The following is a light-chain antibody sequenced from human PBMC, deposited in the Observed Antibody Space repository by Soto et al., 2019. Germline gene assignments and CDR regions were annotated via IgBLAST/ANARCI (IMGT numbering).Light chain of an antibody. CDR2: DVS. CDR3: SSHTSSGARV. J-gene: IGLJ3*02. Sequence: QSALTQPASVSGSPGQSITISCTGASSDVGDYNYVSWYQQYPGKAPKLMIYDVSNRPSGVSNRFSGSKSGNTASLTISGLQAEDEAFYHCSSHTSSGARVFGGGTKLTVL. V-gene: IGLV2-14*01. CDR1: SSDVGDYNY.